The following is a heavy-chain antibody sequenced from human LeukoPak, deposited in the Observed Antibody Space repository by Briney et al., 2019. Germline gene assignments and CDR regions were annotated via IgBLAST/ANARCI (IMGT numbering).Heavy chain of an antibody. CDR2: FHYSGST. CDR1: GGSISSHY. Sequence: PSETLSLTFTVFGGSISSHYWVWIPQPPGEGLEGTGFFHYSGSTNYNPSLKSRVTISLDTSKTQFSLRLSSVTAADTAVYYCARANRIYCTITSCYIFDYWGQGTLVTVSS. D-gene: IGHD2-2*01. CDR3: ARANRIYCTITSCYIFDY. V-gene: IGHV4-59*11. J-gene: IGHJ4*02.